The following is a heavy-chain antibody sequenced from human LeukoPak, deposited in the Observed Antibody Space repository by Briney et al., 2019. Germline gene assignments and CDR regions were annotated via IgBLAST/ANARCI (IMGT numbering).Heavy chain of an antibody. CDR2: ISYSGST. Sequence: PSETLSLTCTVSGGSISSSRYYWAWIRQPPGKGLDWIGSISYSGSTYYNSSLKSRLTISVDTSKNQFSLRLSSVTAADTAVYYCARTELVATIQGWFDPWGQGTLVTVSS. D-gene: IGHD5-12*01. CDR3: ARTELVATIQGWFDP. CDR1: GGSISSSRYY. J-gene: IGHJ5*02. V-gene: IGHV4-39*01.